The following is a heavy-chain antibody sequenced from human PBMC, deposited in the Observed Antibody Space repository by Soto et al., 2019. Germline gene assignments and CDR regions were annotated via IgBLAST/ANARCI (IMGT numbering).Heavy chain of an antibody. CDR2: ISYDGSNK. J-gene: IGHJ6*02. CDR1: GFTFSSYG. D-gene: IGHD3-10*01. V-gene: IGHV3-30*18. Sequence: GGSLRLSCAASGFTFSSYGMHWVRQAPGKGLEWVAVISYDGSNKYYADSVKGRFTISRDNSKNTLYLQMNSLRAEDTAVYYCAKAPYQGSGSYYPYYYYGMDVWGQGTTVTVSS. CDR3: AKAPYQGSGSYYPYYYYGMDV.